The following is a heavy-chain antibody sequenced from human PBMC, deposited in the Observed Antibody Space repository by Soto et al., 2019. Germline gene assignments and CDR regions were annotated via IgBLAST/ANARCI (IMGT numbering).Heavy chain of an antibody. Sequence: ECLRVSCAASGFIFRSYGMNCVRQAPGKGLEWISYISSSTSTIYYADSVKGRFTISRDTAKNSLYLQMNSLRDEDTAIYYCAREDRGSYGVLDYWGQGTQVTVSS. V-gene: IGHV3-48*02. D-gene: IGHD5-18*01. CDR2: ISSSTSTI. CDR1: GFIFRSYG. CDR3: AREDRGSYGVLDY. J-gene: IGHJ4*02.